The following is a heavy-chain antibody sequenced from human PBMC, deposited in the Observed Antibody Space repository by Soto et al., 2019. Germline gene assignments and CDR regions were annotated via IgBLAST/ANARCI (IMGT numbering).Heavy chain of an antibody. CDR2: INSDGSGT. Sequence: GGSLRLSCAASGFSFNNYSMHWVRQVPGKGLVWVSHINSDGSGTVYVDSVRGRFTISRDNTKNTLYLQANSLTAEDTAVYFCARDDPGVGIDYWGQGTLVTVSS. CDR3: ARDDPGVGIDY. CDR1: GFSFNNYS. D-gene: IGHD1-26*01. J-gene: IGHJ4*02. V-gene: IGHV3-74*01.